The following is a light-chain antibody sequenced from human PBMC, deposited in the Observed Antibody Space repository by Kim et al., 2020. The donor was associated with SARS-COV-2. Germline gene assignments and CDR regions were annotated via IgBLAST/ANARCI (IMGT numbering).Light chain of an antibody. CDR1: KWGDKY. CDR3: QAWDSSTYV. V-gene: IGLV3-1*01. Sequence: SYELTQPPSVSVSPGQTASITCSGDKWGDKYACWYQQKPGQSPVLVIYQDSKRPSGSPERFSGSNSGNTATLTISGTQAMDEADYYCQAWDSSTYVFGTG. J-gene: IGLJ1*01. CDR2: QDS.